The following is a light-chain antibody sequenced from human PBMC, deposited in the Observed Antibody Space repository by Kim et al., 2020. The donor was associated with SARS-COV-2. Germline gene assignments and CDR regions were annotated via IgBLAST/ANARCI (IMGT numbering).Light chain of an antibody. J-gene: IGLJ2*01. CDR2: QDI. V-gene: IGLV3-1*01. Sequence: SYELTQPPSVSMSPGQTASITCSGDKLGDKYACWYQQKPGQSPVLVIYQDIKRPSGIPERFSGSNSGNTATLTISGTQAMDEADYYCQAWDSNTGVFGGG. CDR3: QAWDSNTGV. CDR1: KLGDKY.